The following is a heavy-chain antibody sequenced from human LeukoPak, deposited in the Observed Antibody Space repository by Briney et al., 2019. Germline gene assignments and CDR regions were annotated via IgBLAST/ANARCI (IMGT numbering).Heavy chain of an antibody. Sequence: ASVKVSCKASGYTFTSYYMHWVRQAPGQGLEWMGIINPSGGSTSYAQKFQGRVTMTRDTSTSTVYMELSSLRSEDTAVYYCARGSLTHDFWSGPTDYYMDVWGKGTTVTVSS. J-gene: IGHJ6*03. CDR1: GYTFTSYY. V-gene: IGHV1-46*01. CDR2: INPSGGST. CDR3: ARGSLTHDFWSGPTDYYMDV. D-gene: IGHD3-3*01.